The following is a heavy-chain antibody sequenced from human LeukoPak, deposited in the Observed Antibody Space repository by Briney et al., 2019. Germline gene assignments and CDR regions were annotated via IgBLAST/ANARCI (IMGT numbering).Heavy chain of an antibody. CDR1: GGSITSRTYY. CDR2: IYYSGNT. V-gene: IGHV4-39*01. D-gene: IGHD2-2*01. Sequence: SETLSLTCTVSGGSITSRTYYWGWIRQPPGKGLEWIGSIYYSGNTHYNPSLKSRVTISVDTSKNQFSLKLSSVTAADTAVYYCARVDIVVVPSTKFDYWGQGTLVTVSS. J-gene: IGHJ4*02. CDR3: ARVDIVVVPSTKFDY.